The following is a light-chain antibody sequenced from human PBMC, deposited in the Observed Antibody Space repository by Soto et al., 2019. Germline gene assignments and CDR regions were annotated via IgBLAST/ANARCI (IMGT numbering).Light chain of an antibody. CDR2: ADN. Sequence: QSVLTQPPSVSAAPGQKVTISCSGSSSNIGNNYVSWYRQLPGTAPKLLIYADNKRPSGIPDRFSGSKSGTSATLGITGLQTGDEAGYYCGTWDSGLTVVLFGGGTKLTVL. CDR3: GTWDSGLTVVL. V-gene: IGLV1-51*02. J-gene: IGLJ2*01. CDR1: SSNIGNNY.